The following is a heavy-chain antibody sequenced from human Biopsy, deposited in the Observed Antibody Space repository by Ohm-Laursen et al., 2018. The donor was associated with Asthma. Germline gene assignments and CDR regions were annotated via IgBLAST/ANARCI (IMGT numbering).Heavy chain of an antibody. Sequence: TLSLTCPVSGGSMSSSSYYWGWIRQPPGKGLEWMGSISYTGSAYHNPSLKIRVTISVDTSKNPFSLKLSSVTAADTAVYYCARHWDWGSFFDYWGQGTPVTVSS. J-gene: IGHJ4*02. CDR3: ARHWDWGSFFDY. CDR2: ISYTGSA. D-gene: IGHD7-27*01. CDR1: GGSMSSSSYY. V-gene: IGHV4-39*01.